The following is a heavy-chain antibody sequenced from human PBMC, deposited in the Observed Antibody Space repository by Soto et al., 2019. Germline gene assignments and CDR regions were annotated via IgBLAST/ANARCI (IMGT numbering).Heavy chain of an antibody. CDR2: MNPNSGNT. V-gene: IGHV1-8*01. CDR1: GYTFTSYD. CDR3: ARGGTPTRLLIHCFPLSS. D-gene: IGHD2-15*01. Sequence: QVQLVQSGAEVKKPGASVKVSCKASGYTFTSYDINWVRQATGQGLEWMGWMNPNSGNTGYAQKFQGRVTMTRNTSIRTPYIELRSLRSDDTAVYYCARGGTPTRLLIHCFPLSSSGHGPLVTLSS. J-gene: IGHJ5*01.